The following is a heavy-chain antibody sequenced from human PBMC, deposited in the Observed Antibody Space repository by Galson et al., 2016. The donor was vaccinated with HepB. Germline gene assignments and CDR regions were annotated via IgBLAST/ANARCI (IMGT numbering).Heavy chain of an antibody. CDR2: ISCDGRIN. CDR3: ARDQYCSGNRGCFES. Sequence: SLRLSCAASGFTFRSFAMHWVRQAPGKGLEWVATISCDGRINYYSNSVEGRFTVSRENTKDALWLQMNSLRPEDTAVYYCARDQYCSGNRGCFESWGQGTLVTVSS. CDR1: GFTFRSFA. V-gene: IGHV3-30*04. D-gene: IGHD2-15*01. J-gene: IGHJ5*01.